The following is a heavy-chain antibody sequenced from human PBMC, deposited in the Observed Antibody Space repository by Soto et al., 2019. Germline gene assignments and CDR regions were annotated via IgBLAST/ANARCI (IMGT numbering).Heavy chain of an antibody. CDR3: ARAGYRSVDY. J-gene: IGHJ4*02. V-gene: IGHV3-48*02. D-gene: IGHD3-3*01. Sequence: EVQLVESGGGLVQPGGSLRLSCAASGFTFSSYSMNWVRQAPGKGLEWVSYISSSGSTIYYADSVRGRFTISGDNAKNSLYLRMNSLRDEDTAVYYCARAGYRSVDYWGQGTLVTVSS. CDR2: ISSSGSTI. CDR1: GFTFSSYS.